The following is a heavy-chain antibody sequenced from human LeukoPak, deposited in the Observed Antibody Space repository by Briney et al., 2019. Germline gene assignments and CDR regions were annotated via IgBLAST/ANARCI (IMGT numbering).Heavy chain of an antibody. D-gene: IGHD3-16*01. J-gene: IGHJ5*02. Sequence: SETLSLTYTVSDVSMSTGNYYWSWSRQTPGKGLVWIGYISYGGSTYYNPSLQNRLTISIDTSKNQFSLNLNSVTAADSAVYYCARARGGAALTEFDPWGQGALVTVSS. CDR1: DVSMSTGNYY. CDR2: ISYGGST. V-gene: IGHV4-30-4*08. CDR3: ARARGGAALTEFDP.